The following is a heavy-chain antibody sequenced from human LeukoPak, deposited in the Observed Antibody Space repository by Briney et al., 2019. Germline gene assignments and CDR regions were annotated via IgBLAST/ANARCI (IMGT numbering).Heavy chain of an antibody. CDR3: AREAGGFDY. V-gene: IGHV4-4*07. J-gene: IGHJ4*02. D-gene: IGHD3-16*01. Sequence: RTSETLSLTCTVSGGSISSHSWSWIRQPAGKGLEWIGRIFTSGSTYYNPSLKSRVIMSVDTSKNQFSLKLSSVTAADTAVYYCAREAGGFDYWGQGTLVTVSS. CDR2: IFTSGST. CDR1: GGSISSHS.